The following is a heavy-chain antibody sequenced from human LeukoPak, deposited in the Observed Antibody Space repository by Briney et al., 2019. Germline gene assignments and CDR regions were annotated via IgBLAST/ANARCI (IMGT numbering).Heavy chain of an antibody. CDR2: ISWNGGSI. J-gene: IGHJ5*02. Sequence: GRSLRLSCAASGFTFDDYAMHWVRQAPGKGLEWVSGISWNGGSIGYADSVKGRFTISRDNAKNSLYLQMNSLRAEDTALYYCAKALYPSTPGGWFDPWGQGTLVTVSS. CDR3: AKALYPSTPGGWFDP. CDR1: GFTFDDYA. V-gene: IGHV3-9*01. D-gene: IGHD2/OR15-2a*01.